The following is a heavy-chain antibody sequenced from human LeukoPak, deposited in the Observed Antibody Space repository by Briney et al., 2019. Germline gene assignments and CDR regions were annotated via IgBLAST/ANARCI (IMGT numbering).Heavy chain of an antibody. CDR3: ARGSTSTAPGWVY. D-gene: IGHD2-21*02. CDR1: GFYFTDYA. Sequence: PGGSLRLSCAASGFYFTDYAMSWARQAPGKGLKWLSAVSGNGDTKDYVDSVKGRFTISRDNSRNTVHLQIDNLRTEDTAVYYCARGSTSTAPGWVYWGHGTPVTVSS. V-gene: IGHV3-23*01. CDR2: VSGNGDTK. J-gene: IGHJ4*01.